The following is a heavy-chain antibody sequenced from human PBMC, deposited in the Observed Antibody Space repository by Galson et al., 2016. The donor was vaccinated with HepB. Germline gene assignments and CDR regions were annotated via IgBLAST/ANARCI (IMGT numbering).Heavy chain of an antibody. CDR2: IYRSGST. CDR1: GYSVSSGFN. J-gene: IGHJ2*01. V-gene: IGHV4-38-2*02. D-gene: IGHD3-22*01. Sequence: SETLSLTCNVSGYSVSSGFNWGWIRQSPGKGLEWIGSIYRSGSTYYNPALKSRVTISVATSKNQFSLKVNSVTAADTAVYYCAREPHYYDSSGYNEWYFDLGGRGTLVTVSS. CDR3: AREPHYYDSSGYNEWYFDL.